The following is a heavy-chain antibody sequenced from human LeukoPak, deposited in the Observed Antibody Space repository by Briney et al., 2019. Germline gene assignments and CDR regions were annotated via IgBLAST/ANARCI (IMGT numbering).Heavy chain of an antibody. D-gene: IGHD3-22*01. CDR1: GYTFTSYG. CDR2: ISAYNGNT. J-gene: IGHJ4*02. Sequence: ASVKVSCKASGYTFTSYGISWVRQAPGQGLEWIGWISAYNGNTNYAQKLQGRVTMTTDTSTSTAYMELRSLRSDDTAVYYCARGPVNYYDSSGYYLDYWGQGTLVTVSS. V-gene: IGHV1-18*01. CDR3: ARGPVNYYDSSGYYLDY.